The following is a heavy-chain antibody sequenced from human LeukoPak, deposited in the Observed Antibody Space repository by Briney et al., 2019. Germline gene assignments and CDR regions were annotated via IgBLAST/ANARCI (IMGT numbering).Heavy chain of an antibody. V-gene: IGHV3-7*01. CDR2: IKQDGSEK. Sequence: GGSLRLSCAASGFTFSSFWMTWVRQAPGKGLEWVANIKQDGSEKYYVDSVRGRFTISRDNATNSLYLQMNSLRAEDTAVYYCARDTYYYDSSGYYTLGYWGQGTLVTVSS. CDR1: GFTFSSFW. J-gene: IGHJ4*02. CDR3: ARDTYYYDSSGYYTLGY. D-gene: IGHD3-22*01.